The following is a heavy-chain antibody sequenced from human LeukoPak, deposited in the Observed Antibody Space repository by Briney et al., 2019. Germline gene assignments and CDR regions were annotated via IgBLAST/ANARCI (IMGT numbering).Heavy chain of an antibody. J-gene: IGHJ3*02. Sequence: SDTLSLTCTVSGGSISNYYWSWIRQPPGKELEWIGYIYYSGSTNYNPSLTSRVTISVDTSKNQFSLNLSSVTAADTAVYYCARPSRTGSGWDAFDIWGQGTMVTVSS. D-gene: IGHD3-22*01. CDR1: GGSISNYY. V-gene: IGHV4-59*08. CDR3: ARPSRTGSGWDAFDI. CDR2: IYYSGST.